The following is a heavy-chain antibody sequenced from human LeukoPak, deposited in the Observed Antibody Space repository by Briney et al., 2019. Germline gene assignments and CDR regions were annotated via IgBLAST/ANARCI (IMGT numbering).Heavy chain of an antibody. CDR1: GYTFTGYY. CDR3: AREERYCSGGSCHPLYAFDI. CDR2: INPNSGGT. Sequence: ASVKVSCKASGYTFTGYYMHWVRQAPGQGLEWMGRINPNSGGTNYAQKFQGRVTMTRDTSISTAYMELSRLRSDDTVVYYCAREERYCSGGSCHPLYAFDIWGQGTMVTVSS. D-gene: IGHD2-15*01. V-gene: IGHV1-2*05. J-gene: IGHJ3*02.